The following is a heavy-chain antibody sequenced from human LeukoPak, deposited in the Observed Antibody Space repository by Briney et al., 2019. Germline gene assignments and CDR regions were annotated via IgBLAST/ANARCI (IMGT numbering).Heavy chain of an antibody. Sequence: SDTLSLTCTVSGGPISSRGHYWSWLRQHPGKGLEWLGHISYSGSTHYNPSLKSPASISVDTSKNQFSLNLSSLTAADTAVYYCARYTSSWFDYWGQGTLVTVSS. CDR2: ISYSGST. CDR3: ARYTSSWFDY. D-gene: IGHD6-13*01. V-gene: IGHV4-31*01. J-gene: IGHJ4*02. CDR1: GGPISSRGHY.